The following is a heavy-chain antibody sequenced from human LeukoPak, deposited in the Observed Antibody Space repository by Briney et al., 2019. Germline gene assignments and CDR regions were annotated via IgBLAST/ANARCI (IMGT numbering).Heavy chain of an antibody. V-gene: IGHV3-23*01. CDR1: GFTFSLFA. J-gene: IGHJ4*02. D-gene: IGHD3-22*01. CDR3: AKDGYNYDSSGHFDY. CDR2: ISGSGGAT. Sequence: GGSLRLSCAASGFTFSLFAMHWVRQAPGKGLEWVTAISGSGGATYHADADSVKGRFTISRDNSKNELYLQINNLRAEDTAVYYCAKDGYNYDSSGHFDYWGQGTLVTVSS.